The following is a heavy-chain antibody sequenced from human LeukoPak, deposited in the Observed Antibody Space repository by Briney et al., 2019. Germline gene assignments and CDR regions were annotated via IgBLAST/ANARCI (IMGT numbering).Heavy chain of an antibody. J-gene: IGHJ6*02. V-gene: IGHV3-23*01. D-gene: IGHD3-16*01. CDR2: ISGGGVTT. CDR1: GFTSIAYA. CDR3: ARGGGLDV. Sequence: RTGGSLRLSCVGSGFTSIAYALTWARQAPGKGLEWVSGISGGGVTTYYADSVRGRFTISRDNAKNSLYLQMSNLRAEDTAVYFCARGGGLDVWGQGATVTVSS.